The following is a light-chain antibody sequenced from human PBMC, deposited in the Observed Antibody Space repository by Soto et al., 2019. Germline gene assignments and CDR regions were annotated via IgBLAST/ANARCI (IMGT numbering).Light chain of an antibody. CDR2: GAF. CDR3: QQYGSSVT. V-gene: IGKV3-20*01. Sequence: EIVLTQSPGTLSLSPGERATLSCRASQSVSSSYLAWYQQKPGQAPRLLIYGAFNRATGIPDRFSGSGSGTDFTLTISRLEPEDFAVYYCQQYGSSVTFGQGTRLEI. CDR1: QSVSSSY. J-gene: IGKJ5*01.